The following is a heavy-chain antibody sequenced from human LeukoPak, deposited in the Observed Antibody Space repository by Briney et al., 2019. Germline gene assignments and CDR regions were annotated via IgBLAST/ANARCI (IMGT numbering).Heavy chain of an antibody. CDR2: IKQDGSEK. V-gene: IGHV3-7*01. D-gene: IGHD3-22*01. J-gene: IGHJ3*02. CDR3: AKSTYYYDSSGYLDAFDI. Sequence: PGGSLRLSCAASGFTFSSYWMSWVRQAPGKGLEWVANIKQDGSEKYYVDSVKGRFTISRDNAKNSLYLQMNSLRAEDTAVYYCAKSTYYYDSSGYLDAFDIWGQGTMVTVSS. CDR1: GFTFSSYW.